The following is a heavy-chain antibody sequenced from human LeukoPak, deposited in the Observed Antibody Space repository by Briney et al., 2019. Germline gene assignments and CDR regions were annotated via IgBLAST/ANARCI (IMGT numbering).Heavy chain of an antibody. CDR2: INHSGST. CDR3: ARGRSAFAPLNDY. V-gene: IGHV4-34*01. Sequence: PSETLSLTCAVYGGSFSGYYWSWIRQPPGKGLEWIGEINHSGSTNYNPSLKSRVTISVDTSKNQFSLKLSSVTAADTAVYYCARGRSAFAPLNDYWGQGTLVTVSS. D-gene: IGHD3-16*01. J-gene: IGHJ4*02. CDR1: GGSFSGYY.